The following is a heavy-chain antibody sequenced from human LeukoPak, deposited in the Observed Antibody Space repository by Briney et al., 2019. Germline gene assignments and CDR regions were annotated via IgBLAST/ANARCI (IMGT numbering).Heavy chain of an antibody. CDR3: ARSVAVAGRWDYFDY. CDR1: GGSFSGYY. J-gene: IGHJ4*02. V-gene: IGHV4-34*01. D-gene: IGHD6-19*01. CDR2: INHSGST. Sequence: SETLSLTCAVYGGSFSGYYWSWIRQPPGKGLEWIGEINHSGSTNYNPSLKSRVTISVDTSKNQFSLKLSSVTAADTAVYYCARSVAVAGRWDYFDYWGQGTLVTVSS.